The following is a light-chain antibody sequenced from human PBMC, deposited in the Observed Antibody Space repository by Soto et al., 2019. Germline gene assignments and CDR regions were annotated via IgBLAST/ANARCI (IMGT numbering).Light chain of an antibody. CDR2: AAS. CDR1: QSISNY. Sequence: DIEMTQSPSSLSASVGDRVTIACRASQSISNYLNWYQHKPGKVPKLLIYAASSLQSGVPTRFNGSGSGTDFTLTISSLQPEDFATYYCQQSYGTPLTFGGGTKVEIK. J-gene: IGKJ4*01. CDR3: QQSYGTPLT. V-gene: IGKV1-39*01.